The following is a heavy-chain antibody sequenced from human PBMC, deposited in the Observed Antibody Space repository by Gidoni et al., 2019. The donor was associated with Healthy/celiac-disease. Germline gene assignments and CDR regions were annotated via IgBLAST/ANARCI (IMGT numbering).Heavy chain of an antibody. CDR2: IYYSGST. D-gene: IGHD2-2*01. V-gene: IGHV4-39*07. Sequence: QLQLQESGPGLVKPSETLSLTCTVSGGCISSSSYYWGWIRQPPGKGLEWIGSIYYSGSTYYNPSLKSRVTISVDTSKNQFSLKLSSVTAADTAVYYCARRYCSSTSCYLPFDYWGQGTLVTVSS. CDR1: GGCISSSSYY. J-gene: IGHJ4*02. CDR3: ARRYCSSTSCYLPFDY.